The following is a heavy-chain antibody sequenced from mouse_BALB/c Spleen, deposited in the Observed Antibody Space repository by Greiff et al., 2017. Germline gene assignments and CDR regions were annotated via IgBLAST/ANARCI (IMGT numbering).Heavy chain of an antibody. CDR1: GYTFTSYW. CDR2: INPSTGYT. V-gene: IGHV1-7*01. Sequence: VQLQQSGAELAKPGASVKMSCKASGYTFTSYWMHWVKQRPGQGLEWIGYINPSTGYTEYNQKFKDKATLTADKSSSTAYMQLSSLTSEDSAVYYCARFPFYDYDGGFAYWGQGTLVTVSA. D-gene: IGHD2-4*01. CDR3: ARFPFYDYDGGFAY. J-gene: IGHJ3*01.